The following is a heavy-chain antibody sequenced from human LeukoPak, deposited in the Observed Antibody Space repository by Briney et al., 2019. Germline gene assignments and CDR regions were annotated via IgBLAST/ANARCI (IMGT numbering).Heavy chain of an antibody. CDR2: IRYDGSNK. CDR3: AKDWYYGDYRLGVGPIDY. J-gene: IGHJ4*02. D-gene: IGHD4-17*01. CDR1: GFTFSNYA. Sequence: GGSLRLSCAASGFTFSNYAMNWVRQAPGKGLEWVAFIRYDGSNKYYADSVKGRFTISRDNSKNTLYLQMNSLRAEDTAVYYCAKDWYYGDYRLGVGPIDYWGQGTLVTVSS. V-gene: IGHV3-30*02.